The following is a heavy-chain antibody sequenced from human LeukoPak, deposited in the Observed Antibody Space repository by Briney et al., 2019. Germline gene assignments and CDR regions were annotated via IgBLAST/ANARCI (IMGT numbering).Heavy chain of an antibody. CDR3: ARRFNSSPRGRANWFDP. D-gene: IGHD6-13*01. CDR1: GYTFTSYA. CDR2: INTNTGNP. Sequence: GASVKVSCKASGYTFTSYAMNWVRQAPGQGLEWMGWINTNTGNPTYAQGFTGRFVFSLDTSVSTAYLQISSLKAEDTAVYYCARRFNSSPRGRANWFDPWGQGTLATVSS. J-gene: IGHJ5*02. V-gene: IGHV7-4-1*02.